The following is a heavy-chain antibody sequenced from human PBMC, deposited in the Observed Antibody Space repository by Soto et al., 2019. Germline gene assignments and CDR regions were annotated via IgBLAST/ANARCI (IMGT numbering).Heavy chain of an antibody. V-gene: IGHV3-23*01. CDR3: AKSNSDGSYYYYGMDV. CDR1: GFTFSSYA. D-gene: IGHD4-4*01. CDR2: ISGSGGNT. J-gene: IGHJ6*02. Sequence: PGGSLRLSCAASGFTFSSYAMSWVRQAPGKGLEWVSAISGSGGNTYYADSVKGRFTISGDNSKNTLYLQVNSLRAEDTAAYYCAKSNSDGSYYYYGMDVWGQGTTVTVSS.